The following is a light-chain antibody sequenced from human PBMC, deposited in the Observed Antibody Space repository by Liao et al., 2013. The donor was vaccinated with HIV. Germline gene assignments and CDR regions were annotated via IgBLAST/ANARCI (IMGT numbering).Light chain of an antibody. Sequence: SYELTQPPSVSVSPGQTATITCSGDKLGNKYVCWYQQKAGQSPILVIYQDNKRHSGIPERFSGSNSGNTATLTISGTQAMDEADYYCQAWDSTLYVFGTGTKVTVL. V-gene: IGLV3-1*01. J-gene: IGLJ1*01. CDR3: QAWDSTLYV. CDR1: KLGNKY. CDR2: QDN.